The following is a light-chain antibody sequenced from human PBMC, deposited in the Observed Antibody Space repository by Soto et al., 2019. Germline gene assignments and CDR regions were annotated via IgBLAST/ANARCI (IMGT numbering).Light chain of an antibody. CDR1: SSNIGSNF. J-gene: IGLJ3*02. CDR2: RNN. V-gene: IGLV1-47*01. CDR3: AAWDDSLSGHWV. Sequence: QCVLTQPPSASGTPGQRVTISCSGSSSNIGSNFVYWYQQLPGTAPKLLIYRNNQRPSGVPDLFSGSKSGTSASLAISGLRSEDEADYYCAAWDDSLSGHWVLGGGTKVTVL.